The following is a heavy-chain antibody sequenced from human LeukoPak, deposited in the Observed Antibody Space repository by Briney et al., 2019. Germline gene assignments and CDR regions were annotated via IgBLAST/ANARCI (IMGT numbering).Heavy chain of an antibody. CDR1: GFIFSNYV. D-gene: IGHD3-9*01. V-gene: IGHV3-23*01. Sequence: GGSLRLCCAASGFIFSNYVMYWGRQAPGKVLEWVSAMSGRSNKTYYADSVKGRFTVSRDSSKNTMYLQMNSLRAEDTAVYYCAKWGDYDVLTGYWGQGTLVTVSS. CDR3: AKWGDYDVLTGY. CDR2: MSGRSNKT. J-gene: IGHJ4*02.